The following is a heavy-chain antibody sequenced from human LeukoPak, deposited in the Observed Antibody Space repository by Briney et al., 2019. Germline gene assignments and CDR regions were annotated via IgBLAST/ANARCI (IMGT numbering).Heavy chain of an antibody. CDR3: ARVGSRDGDAFDI. J-gene: IGHJ3*02. Sequence: GASVKVSCKASGYTFTSYYMHWVRQAPGQGLEWMGIINPSGGSTSYAQKFQGRVTMTRDMSTSTVYMELSSLRSEDTAVYYCARVGSRDGDAFDIWGQGTMVTVSS. V-gene: IGHV1-46*01. D-gene: IGHD5-24*01. CDR1: GYTFTSYY. CDR2: INPSGGST.